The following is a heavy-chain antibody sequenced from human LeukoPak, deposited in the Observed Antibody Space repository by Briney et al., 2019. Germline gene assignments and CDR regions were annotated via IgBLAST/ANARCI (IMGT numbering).Heavy chain of an antibody. Sequence: PGGSLRLSCAAPGFAFSNCGMGWVRQAPGRGLEWVSSIGGNSGIQTYYADSVKGRFTISRDNSKDTLYLQMNSLRAEDTAVYYCARVQDYSNYLGTDYWGQGTLVTVSS. CDR2: IGGNSGIQT. CDR1: GFAFSNCG. J-gene: IGHJ4*02. CDR3: ARVQDYSNYLGTDY. D-gene: IGHD4-11*01. V-gene: IGHV3-23*01.